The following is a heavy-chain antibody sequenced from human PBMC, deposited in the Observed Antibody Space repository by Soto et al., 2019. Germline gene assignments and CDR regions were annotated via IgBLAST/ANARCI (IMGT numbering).Heavy chain of an antibody. Sequence: EVQLVESGGGLIQPGGSLRLSCAASGFTVSSNYMSWVRQAPGKGLEWVSVIYSGGNTYYADSVKGRFIISRDNSKNTLYLQMTSLRAEATAVNSCAIGLSFDGSVGSYFDSGGQGTLVTVSS. CDR3: AIGLSFDGSVGSYFDS. D-gene: IGHD3-22*01. CDR1: GFTVSSNY. V-gene: IGHV3-53*01. CDR2: IYSGGNT. J-gene: IGHJ4*02.